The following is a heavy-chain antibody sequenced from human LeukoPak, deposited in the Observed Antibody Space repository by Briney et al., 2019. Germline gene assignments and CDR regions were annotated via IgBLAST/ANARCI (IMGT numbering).Heavy chain of an antibody. J-gene: IGHJ6*02. D-gene: IGHD4-17*01. CDR1: GGSISSYY. CDR3: ARHLYGRMDV. V-gene: IGHV4-59*08. Sequence: PSETLSLTCTVSGGSISSYYWSWIRQPPGKGLEWIGYIYYSGSTNYNPSLKSRVTISVDTSKNQFSLKLSSVTAADTAVYYCARHLYGRMDVWGQGATVTVSS. CDR2: IYYSGST.